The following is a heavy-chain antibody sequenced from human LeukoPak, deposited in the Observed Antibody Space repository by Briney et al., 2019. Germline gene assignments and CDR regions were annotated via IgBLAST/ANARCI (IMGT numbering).Heavy chain of an antibody. J-gene: IGHJ6*03. D-gene: IGHD6-13*01. CDR2: INHSGST. V-gene: IGHV4-34*01. CDR1: GGSFSGYY. CDR3: ARDTAAAGDYYYYYMDV. Sequence: SETLSLTCAVYGGSFSGYYWSWIRQPPGKGLEWIGEINHSGSTNYNPSLKSRVTISVDTSKNQFSLKLSSVTAADTAVYYCARDTAAAGDYYYYYMDVWGKGTTVTISS.